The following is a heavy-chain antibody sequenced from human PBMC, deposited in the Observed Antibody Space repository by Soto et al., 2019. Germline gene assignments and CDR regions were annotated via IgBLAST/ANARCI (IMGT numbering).Heavy chain of an antibody. CDR1: GGTFSNYA. Sequence: QVHLVQSGAEVKKPGSSVNVSCKASGGTFSNYAVTWVRQAPGHGLEWVGRMIPIFGTTNVAQKFQGRVTITADESTTTAYMELSRLRSDDTAVYYCAKDGGADGYFGNWLDPWGQGTLVTVSS. D-gene: IGHD5-12*01. CDR3: AKDGGADGYFGNWLDP. CDR2: MIPIFGTT. J-gene: IGHJ5*02. V-gene: IGHV1-69*15.